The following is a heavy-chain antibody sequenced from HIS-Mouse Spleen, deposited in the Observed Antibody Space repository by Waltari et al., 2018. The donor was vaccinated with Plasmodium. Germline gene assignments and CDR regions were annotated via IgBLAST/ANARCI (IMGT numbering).Heavy chain of an antibody. D-gene: IGHD3-3*01. Sequence: QVPLVAPGGVVVQPGRARQRSCAASGFPSSISDTPLYCQAPGKGLEWVAVISHDGSNKYYADSVKGRFTISRDNSKSTLYLQMNSLRAEDTAVYYCARLYYDCWSGYYPYGMDVWGQGTTVTVSS. CDR2: ISHDGSNK. CDR1: GFPSSISD. J-gene: IGHJ6*02. V-gene: IGHV3-30*03. CDR3: ARLYYDCWSGYYPYGMDV.